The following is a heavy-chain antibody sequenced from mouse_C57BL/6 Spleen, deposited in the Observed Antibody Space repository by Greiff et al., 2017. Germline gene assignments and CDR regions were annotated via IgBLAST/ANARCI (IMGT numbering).Heavy chain of an antibody. Sequence: EVQVVESGGGLVKPGGSLKLSCAASGFTFSDYGMHWVRQAPEKGLEWVAYISSGSSTIYYADTVKGRFTISRDNAKNTLFRQMTSRRAEDTAMYYCARNYGSSYAFDYWGQGTTRTVSS. CDR2: ISSGSSTI. CDR1: GFTFSDYG. D-gene: IGHD1-1*01. CDR3: ARNYGSSYAFDY. V-gene: IGHV5-17*01. J-gene: IGHJ2*01.